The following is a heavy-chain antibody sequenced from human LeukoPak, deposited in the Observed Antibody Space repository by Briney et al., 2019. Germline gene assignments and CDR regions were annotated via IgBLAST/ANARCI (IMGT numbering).Heavy chain of an antibody. Sequence: GGSLRLSCAASGFTFSSYEMNWVRQAPGKGLEWVSYISSSGSTIYYADSVKGRFTISRDNAKNSLYLQMNSLRAEDTALYYCARGTWIQLWFHFLDYWGQGTLVTVSS. J-gene: IGHJ4*02. D-gene: IGHD5-18*01. CDR3: ARGTWIQLWFHFLDY. V-gene: IGHV3-48*03. CDR2: ISSSGSTI. CDR1: GFTFSSYE.